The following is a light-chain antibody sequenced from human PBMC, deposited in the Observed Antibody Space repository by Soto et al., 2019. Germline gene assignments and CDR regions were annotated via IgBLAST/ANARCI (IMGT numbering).Light chain of an antibody. V-gene: IGLV1-40*01. CDR2: VNN. CDR1: SSNIGAGYD. J-gene: IGLJ1*01. CDR3: SSHNTIGTLQV. Sequence: QSVLTQPPSVSGAPGQRVTISCTGSSSNIGAGYDVHWYQQLPGTAPTLLIYVNNNRPSGVPDRFSGSRSGTSASLAITGLQAEDEADYYCSSHNTIGTLQVFGPGTKVTVL.